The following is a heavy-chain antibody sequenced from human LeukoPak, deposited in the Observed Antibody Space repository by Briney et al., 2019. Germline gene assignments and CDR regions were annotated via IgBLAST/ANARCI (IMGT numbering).Heavy chain of an antibody. CDR1: GFTFSNYA. CDR2: ISGSGSNT. D-gene: IGHD2-2*01. V-gene: IGHV3-23*01. CDR3: AKSPCSSTTCYVSWLDP. J-gene: IGHJ5*02. Sequence: GGSLRLSCAASGFTFSNYAMTWVRQAPGKGLEWVSVISGSGSNTDYADSVKGRFIISRDNSKNTLYLQMNSLRAEDTALYYCAKSPCSSTTCYVSWLDPWGQGALVTVSS.